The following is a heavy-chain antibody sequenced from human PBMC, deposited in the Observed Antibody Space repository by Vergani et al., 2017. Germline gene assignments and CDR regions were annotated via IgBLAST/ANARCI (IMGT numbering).Heavy chain of an antibody. J-gene: IGHJ2*01. V-gene: IGHV3-23*01. D-gene: IGHD4-23*01. Sequence: EVQLLESGGGLVQPGGSLRLSCAASGFTFSSYAMSWVRQAPGKGLEWVSAISGSGGSKYYADSVKGRFTISRDNYKNTLYLQMNSLRAEDTAVYYCAKDWGLTVVTRRSDGYFDLWGRGTLVTVSS. CDR3: AKDWGLTVVTRRSDGYFDL. CDR1: GFTFSSYA. CDR2: ISGSGGSK.